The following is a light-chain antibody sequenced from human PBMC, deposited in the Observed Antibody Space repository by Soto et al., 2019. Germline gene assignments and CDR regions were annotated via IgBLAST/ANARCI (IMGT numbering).Light chain of an antibody. Sequence: QSALTQPPSASGSPGQSVAISCTGTSSDVGGYNYVSWYQQHPGKAPKLMIYDVNKRPSGVPDRFSGSKSGNTASLTVSGLHAEDEADYYCSSYAGSSNVFGTGTKVTVL. J-gene: IGLJ1*01. CDR1: SSDVGGYNY. CDR3: SSYAGSSNV. CDR2: DVN. V-gene: IGLV2-8*01.